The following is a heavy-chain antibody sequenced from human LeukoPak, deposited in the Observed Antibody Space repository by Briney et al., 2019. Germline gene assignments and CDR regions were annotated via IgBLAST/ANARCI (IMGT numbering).Heavy chain of an antibody. Sequence: SETLSLTCTVSAGSISSSSYYWGWIRQPPGKGLEWIGSIYYSGSTYYNPSLKSRVTISVDTSKNQFSLKLSCVTAADTAVYYCARRLRLRLGESLPERQNWLDPWGQGTLVTVSS. D-gene: IGHD3-16*01. J-gene: IGHJ5*02. V-gene: IGHV4-39*01. CDR3: ARRLRLRLGESLPERQNWLDP. CDR1: AGSISSSSYY. CDR2: IYYSGST.